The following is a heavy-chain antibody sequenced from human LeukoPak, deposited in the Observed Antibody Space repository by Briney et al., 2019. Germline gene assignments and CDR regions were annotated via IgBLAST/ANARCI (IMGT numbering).Heavy chain of an antibody. V-gene: IGHV3-66*01. CDR1: GFTFSSYW. D-gene: IGHD3-22*01. J-gene: IGHJ4*02. CDR2: IYSGGST. CDR3: ARDYPYYYDSSGYYSFDY. Sequence: GGSLRLSCAASGFTFSSYWMHWVRQAPGKGLEWVSVIYSGGSTYYADSVKGRFTISRDNSKNTLYLQMNSLRAEDTAVYYCARDYPYYYDSSGYYSFDYWGQGTLVTVSS.